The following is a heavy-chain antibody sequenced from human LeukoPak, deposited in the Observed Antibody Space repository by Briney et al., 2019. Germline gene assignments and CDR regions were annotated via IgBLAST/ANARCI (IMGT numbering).Heavy chain of an antibody. V-gene: IGHV4-4*09. J-gene: IGHJ4*02. Sequence: SETLSLTCTVSGGSISNYYWSWIRQPPGKGLEWIGYIYTSGSTNYNPSLKSRVTISVDTSKNQFSLKLSSVTAADTAVYYCARRYCSGGSCYDQDAYYFDYWGQGTLVTVSS. CDR3: ARRYCSGGSCYDQDAYYFDY. CDR1: GGSISNYY. CDR2: IYTSGST. D-gene: IGHD2-15*01.